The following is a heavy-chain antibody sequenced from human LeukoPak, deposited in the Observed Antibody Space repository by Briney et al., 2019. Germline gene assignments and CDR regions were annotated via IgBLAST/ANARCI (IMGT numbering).Heavy chain of an antibody. CDR3: AVFYGDYVPYYFDY. D-gene: IGHD4-17*01. CDR1: GFTFSSYS. CDR2: ISSSSSYI. J-gene: IGHJ4*02. Sequence: PGGSLRLSCAASGFTFSSYSMNWVRQAPGKGLEWVSSISSSSSYIYYADSVKGRFTISRDNAKNSLYLQMNSLRAEDTAVYYCAVFYGDYVPYYFDYWGQGTLVTVSS. V-gene: IGHV3-21*01.